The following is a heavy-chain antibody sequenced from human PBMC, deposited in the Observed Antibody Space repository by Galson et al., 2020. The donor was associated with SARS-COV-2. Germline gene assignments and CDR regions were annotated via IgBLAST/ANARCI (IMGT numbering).Heavy chain of an antibody. CDR2: IYYSGST. J-gene: IGHJ6*02. CDR1: GGTISSYY. V-gene: IGHV4-59*08. CDR3: ARQVHDIVVVVAARALRGMDV. D-gene: IGHD2-15*01. Sequence: ETSETLSLTCTVSGGTISSYYWSWIRQPPGKGLEWIGYIYYSGSTNYNPSPKNRVTISVDTSKNQFSLKLSSVTAADTAMYYLARQVHDIVVVVAARALRGMDVWGQGTTVT.